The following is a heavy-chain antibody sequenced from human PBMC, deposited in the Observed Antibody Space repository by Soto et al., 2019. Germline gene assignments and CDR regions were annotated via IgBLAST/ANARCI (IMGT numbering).Heavy chain of an antibody. Sequence: SLRVSCAASGLTFSSYAMCWFRQAPGKGLEWVAAISGGGSNTYYADSVKGRFTISRDNSKNTLYLQMNSLRAEDTAVYYCARDSAIIAAAGKDGFDYWGQGTLVTVSP. D-gene: IGHD6-13*01. CDR3: ARDSAIIAAAGKDGFDY. CDR1: GLTFSSYA. V-gene: IGHV3-23*01. J-gene: IGHJ4*02. CDR2: ISGGGSNT.